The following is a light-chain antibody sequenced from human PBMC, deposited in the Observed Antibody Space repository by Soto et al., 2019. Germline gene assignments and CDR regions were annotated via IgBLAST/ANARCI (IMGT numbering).Light chain of an antibody. CDR1: GSNIGRNY. J-gene: IGLJ2*01. Sequence: QSVLTQPPSASGTPGQRVTISCSGSGSNIGRNYVSWYQHLPGTAPHLLIYHNNRRPSGVPDRFSASKSGTSASLAISGLRSEEEADYYCSAWDDSLRGRLFGVGTKLTVL. V-gene: IGLV1-47*01. CDR2: HNN. CDR3: SAWDDSLRGRL.